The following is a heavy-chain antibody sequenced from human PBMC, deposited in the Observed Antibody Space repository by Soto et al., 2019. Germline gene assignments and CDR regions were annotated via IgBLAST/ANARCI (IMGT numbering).Heavy chain of an antibody. CDR1: GFTVSSNY. CDR2: IYSGGST. CDR3: ARASLERGYYYFYGMDV. J-gene: IGHJ6*02. Sequence: EVQLVETGGGLIQPGGSLRLSCAASGFTVSSNYMSWVRQAPGKGLEWVSVIYSGGSTYYADSVKGRFTISGDNSKNTVYLQMNGLRAEDTAVYYCARASLERGYYYFYGMDVWGQGTTVTVSS. V-gene: IGHV3-53*02. D-gene: IGHD1-1*01.